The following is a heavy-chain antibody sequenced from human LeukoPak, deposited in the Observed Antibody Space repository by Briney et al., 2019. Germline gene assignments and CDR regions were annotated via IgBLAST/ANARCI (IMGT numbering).Heavy chain of an antibody. V-gene: IGHV1-18*01. Sequence: ASLTVSCTDSGYTFTNYGISWVRLAPGQGLEWVGWISPYNGNRNYAQTLQSRVTITTDTTTSTDYMELRSLRSDDSAVYYCARVGPDRDFDSWGQGTLVTVSS. J-gene: IGHJ4*02. D-gene: IGHD1-14*01. CDR1: GYTFTNYG. CDR2: ISPYNGNR. CDR3: ARVGPDRDFDS.